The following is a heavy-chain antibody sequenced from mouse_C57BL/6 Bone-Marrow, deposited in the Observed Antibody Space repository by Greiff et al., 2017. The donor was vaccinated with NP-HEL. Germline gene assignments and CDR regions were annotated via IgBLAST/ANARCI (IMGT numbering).Heavy chain of an antibody. D-gene: IGHD5-1*01. CDR2: ILPGSGST. CDR3: ASGEGEYGGFAY. J-gene: IGHJ3*01. Sequence: QVQLQQSGAELMKPGASVKLSCKATGYTFTGYWIEWVKQRPGHGLEWIGEILPGSGSTNYNEKFKGKATFTVDTSSNTAYMQLSSLTTEDSAIYYGASGEGEYGGFAYWGQGTLVTVSA. V-gene: IGHV1-9*01. CDR1: GYTFTGYW.